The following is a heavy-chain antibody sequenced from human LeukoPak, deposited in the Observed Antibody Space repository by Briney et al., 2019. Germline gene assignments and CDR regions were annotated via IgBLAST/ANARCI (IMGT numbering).Heavy chain of an antibody. D-gene: IGHD6-19*01. CDR1: GFILSAYW. CDR2: MNGDGSST. Sequence: PGGSLGPSCAASGFILSAYWMHWVRQAPGKGLEWVSRMNGDGSSTSSADSVKGRFSITRDIAKNTLYLQMNSLRVEDTAVYYCVTLTLAVAEHAFDIWGQGTLATVSS. CDR3: VTLTLAVAEHAFDI. V-gene: IGHV3-74*01. J-gene: IGHJ3*02.